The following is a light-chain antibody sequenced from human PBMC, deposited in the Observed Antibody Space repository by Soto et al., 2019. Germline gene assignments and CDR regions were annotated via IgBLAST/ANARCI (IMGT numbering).Light chain of an antibody. V-gene: IGLV2-14*01. J-gene: IGLJ2*01. CDR1: SSDVGGYNY. CDR3: SSYTSGSTRVV. Sequence: QSVLTQPASVSGSPGQSITISCTGTSSDVGGYNYVSWYQQHPGKAPKLMIYEVSNRPSGVSNRFSGSKSGNMASLTISGLQAEDEADYYCSSYTSGSTRVVFGGGTKLTVL. CDR2: EVS.